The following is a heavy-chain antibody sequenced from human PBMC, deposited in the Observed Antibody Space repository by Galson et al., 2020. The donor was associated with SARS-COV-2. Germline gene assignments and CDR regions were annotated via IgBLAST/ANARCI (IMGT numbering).Heavy chain of an antibody. J-gene: IGHJ4*02. CDR3: ARDPTYYYGSSGYYYRYFYY. V-gene: IGHV3-33*01. CDR2: IWYDGSNN. Sequence: TGGSLRLSCAASGFTFSSYGMHWVRQAPGKGLEWVAVIWYDGSNNYYADSVKGRFTISSDNSTNTLYLQMSSLRAEATAVYYCARDPTYYYGSSGYYYRYFYYLGQGTLVTVAS. CDR1: GFTFSSYG. D-gene: IGHD3-22*01.